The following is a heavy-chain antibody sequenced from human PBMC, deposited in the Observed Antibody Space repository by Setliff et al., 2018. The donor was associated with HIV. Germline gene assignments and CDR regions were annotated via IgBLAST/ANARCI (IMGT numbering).Heavy chain of an antibody. D-gene: IGHD5-18*01. CDR1: GFTFSDSV. J-gene: IGHJ3*02. V-gene: IGHV3-30*07. CDR2: ISVDGSGK. CDR3: ARDWLADGYSTKFAFDI. Sequence: SLRLSCTASGFTFSDSVMHWVRQPPGKGLEWVAAISVDGSGKFYADSVKGRFTISRDNSRNTLYLQMNSLRAEDTAVYYCARDWLADGYSTKFAFDIWGQGTMVTVSS.